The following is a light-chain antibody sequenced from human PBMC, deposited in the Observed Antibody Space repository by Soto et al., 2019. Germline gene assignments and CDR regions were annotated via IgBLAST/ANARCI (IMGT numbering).Light chain of an antibody. J-gene: IGKJ1*01. CDR2: KAS. CDR1: QGISTW. Sequence: DIQMTPSPSALSAFVLDIVTITCRASQGISTWLAWYQQKPGKAPKLLIYKASSLESGVPSRFSGSGSGTEFTLTISSLQPDDFATYYCQKYNSFSRKFGQGTKVDIK. CDR3: QKYNSFSRK. V-gene: IGKV1-5*03.